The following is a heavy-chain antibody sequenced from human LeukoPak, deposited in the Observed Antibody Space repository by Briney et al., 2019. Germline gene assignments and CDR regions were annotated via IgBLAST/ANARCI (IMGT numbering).Heavy chain of an antibody. CDR3: ATLGAYYSGRNGYYYFDY. D-gene: IGHD3-22*01. Sequence: SETLSLTCTVSGGSISSYYWSWIRQPPGKGLEWIGYIYYSGSTNYNPSLKSRVTISVDTSKKEFSLKLSSVTAADTAVYYCATLGAYYSGRNGYYYFDYWGQGALVTVSS. J-gene: IGHJ4*02. CDR2: IYYSGST. CDR1: GGSISSYY. V-gene: IGHV4-59*08.